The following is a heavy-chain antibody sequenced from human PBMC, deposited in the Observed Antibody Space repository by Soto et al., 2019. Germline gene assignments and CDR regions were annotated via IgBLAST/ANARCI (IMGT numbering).Heavy chain of an antibody. CDR3: ASAVANTRNGLDI. V-gene: IGHV3-30-3*01. CDR2: ISYDGSNK. J-gene: IGHJ3*02. CDR1: GFTFSSYA. Sequence: GGSLRLSCAAPGFTFSSYAMHWVRQAPGKGLEWVAVISYDGSNKYYADSVKGRFTISRGNSKNTLYLQMNSLRAEDTAVYYCASAVANTRNGLDIWGQGTMVTVSS. D-gene: IGHD5-12*01.